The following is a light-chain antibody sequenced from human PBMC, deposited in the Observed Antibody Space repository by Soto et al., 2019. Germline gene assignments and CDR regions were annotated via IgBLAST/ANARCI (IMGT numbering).Light chain of an antibody. Sequence: DITLTQYPSTLSASFLDRVPIXCRASQSLNNYLAWYQQKPGKAPKLLIYDASTLERGVPSRFSGTGSGTEFTLTISSLQPDDFATYYCQQYYRSSITFGQGTRLEIK. J-gene: IGKJ5*01. CDR1: QSLNNY. V-gene: IGKV1-5*01. CDR3: QQYYRSSIT. CDR2: DAS.